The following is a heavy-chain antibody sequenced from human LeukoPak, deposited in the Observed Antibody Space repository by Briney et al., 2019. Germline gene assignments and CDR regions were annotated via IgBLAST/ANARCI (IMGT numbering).Heavy chain of an antibody. CDR2: INPSGGST. Sequence: ASVKVSCKASGDTFTTDYIHWVRQGPGQGLEWMGIINPSGGSTSYAQKFQGRVTMTRDTSTSTVYMELSSLRSEDTAVYYCARLPHGVPAAPRRRSAFDIWGQGTMVTVSS. J-gene: IGHJ3*02. CDR1: GDTFTTDY. CDR3: ARLPHGVPAAPRRRSAFDI. D-gene: IGHD2-2*01. V-gene: IGHV1-46*01.